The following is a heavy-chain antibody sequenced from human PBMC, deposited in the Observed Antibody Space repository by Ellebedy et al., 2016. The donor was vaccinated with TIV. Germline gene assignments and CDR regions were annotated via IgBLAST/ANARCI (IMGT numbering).Heavy chain of an antibody. D-gene: IGHD3-10*01. CDR1: GLSFTNYG. CDR2: IPSDGINK. V-gene: IGHV3-30*12. Sequence: PGGSLRLSCAASGLSFTNYGMHWVRQAPGKGLEWVAFIPSDGINKYYADSVKGRFTISRDTSKNTLYLQMNSLRAEDTAVYYCARDSGSANFDLWGRGTLLTVSS. CDR3: ARDSGSANFDL. J-gene: IGHJ2*01.